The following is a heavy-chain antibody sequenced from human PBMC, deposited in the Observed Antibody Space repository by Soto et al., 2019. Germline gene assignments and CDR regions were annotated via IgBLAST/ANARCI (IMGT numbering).Heavy chain of an antibody. J-gene: IGHJ5*02. CDR1: GFTFSSYG. D-gene: IGHD3-22*01. Sequence: GGSLRLSCAASGFTFSSYGMHWVRQAPGKGLEWVAVIWYDGSNKYYADSVKGRFTISSDNSKNTLYLQMNSLRAEDTAVYYCARDHYDSWQPNWFDPWGQGTLVTVSS. CDR2: IWYDGSNK. CDR3: ARDHYDSWQPNWFDP. V-gene: IGHV3-33*01.